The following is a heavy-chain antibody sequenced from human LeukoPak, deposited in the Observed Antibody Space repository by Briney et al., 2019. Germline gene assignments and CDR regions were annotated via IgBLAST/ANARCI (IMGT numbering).Heavy chain of an antibody. Sequence: SVKVSCKASGGTFSSYTISWVRQAPGQGLQWMGRIIPILGIANYAQKFQGRVTITADKSTSTAYMELSSLRSEDTAVYYCARLVGYRVVPAAMGYFDLWGRGTLVTVSS. J-gene: IGHJ2*01. CDR3: ARLVGYRVVPAAMGYFDL. CDR1: GGTFSSYT. V-gene: IGHV1-69*02. D-gene: IGHD2-2*01. CDR2: IIPILGIA.